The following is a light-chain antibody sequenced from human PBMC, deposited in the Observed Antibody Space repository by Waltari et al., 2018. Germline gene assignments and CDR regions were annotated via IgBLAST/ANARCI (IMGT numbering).Light chain of an antibody. Sequence: DIVMTQSPLSLPVTPGEPASTSCRSSQSLLYSNGYNYLDWYLQKPGQSPQLLIYLASHRASGVPDRFSGSGSGTDFTLKISRVEAEDVGIYYCMQARQTPDTFGQGTKLEIK. CDR2: LAS. CDR1: QSLLYSNGYNY. J-gene: IGKJ2*01. CDR3: MQARQTPDT. V-gene: IGKV2-28*01.